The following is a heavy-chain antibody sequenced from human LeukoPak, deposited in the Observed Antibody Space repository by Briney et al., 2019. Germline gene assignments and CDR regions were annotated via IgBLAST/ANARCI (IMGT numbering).Heavy chain of an antibody. D-gene: IGHD5-18*01. CDR3: ARVKGYSYGSGDV. J-gene: IGHJ3*01. CDR2: IYYSGST. CDR1: GFTFSSYS. V-gene: IGHV4-39*07. Sequence: GSLRLSCAASGFTFSSYSMNWIRQPPGKGLEWIGSIYYSGSTYYNPSLKSRVTISVDTSKNQFSLKLSSVTAADTAVYYCARVKGYSYGSGDVWGQGTMVTVSS.